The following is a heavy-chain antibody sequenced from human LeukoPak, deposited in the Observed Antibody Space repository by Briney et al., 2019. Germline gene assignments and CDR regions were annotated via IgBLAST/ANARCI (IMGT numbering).Heavy chain of an antibody. D-gene: IGHD3-3*01. CDR3: ARGVEFWSGYYHFDY. J-gene: IGHJ4*02. CDR2: INPNSGGT. CDR1: GYTFTGYY. V-gene: IGHV1-2*02. Sequence: GASVKVSSKASGYTFTGYYMHWVRQAPGQGLEWMGWINPNSGGTNYAQKFQGRVTMTRDTSISTAYMELSRLRSDDAAVYYCARGVEFWSGYYHFDYWGQGTLVTVSS.